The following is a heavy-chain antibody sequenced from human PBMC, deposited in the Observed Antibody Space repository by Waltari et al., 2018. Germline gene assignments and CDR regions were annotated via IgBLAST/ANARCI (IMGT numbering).Heavy chain of an antibody. V-gene: IGHV3-30*02. Sequence: QLVESGGGVVQPGGSLRLSCAASGFTFSSFGMHWVRQAPGKGLEWVTFIRYDGSNKYYADSVKGRFIISSDNSKNTVYLQMNSLRPEDAAVYYCAKGSGSYEGFDPWGQGTLVTVSS. CDR1: GFTFSSFG. J-gene: IGHJ5*02. CDR3: AKGSGSYEGFDP. CDR2: IRYDGSNK. D-gene: IGHD1-26*01.